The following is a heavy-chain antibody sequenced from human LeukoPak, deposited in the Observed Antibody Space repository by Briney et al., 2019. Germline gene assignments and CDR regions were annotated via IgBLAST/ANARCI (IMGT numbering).Heavy chain of an antibody. CDR3: TSDPTDIVVVPATIGDAFDI. Sequence: GGSLRLSCTASGFTFGDYAMTWVRQAPGQGLEWVGFIRSKGYGGTTDYDASVKGRFTISRDDSKSIAYLQMNSLKTEDTAVYYCTSDPTDIVVVPATIGDAFDIWGQGTMVTVSS. D-gene: IGHD2-2*01. V-gene: IGHV3-49*04. CDR1: GFTFGDYA. CDR2: IRSKGYGGTT. J-gene: IGHJ3*02.